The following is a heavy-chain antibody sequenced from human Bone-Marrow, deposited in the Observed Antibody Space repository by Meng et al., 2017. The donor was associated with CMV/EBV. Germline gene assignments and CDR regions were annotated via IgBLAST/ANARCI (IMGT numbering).Heavy chain of an antibody. CDR1: GFTFRNAW. CDR2: IKSKTDGGTT. Sequence: SCAASGFTFRNAWMSWVRQAPGKGLEWVGRIKSKTDGGTTDYAAPVKGRFTISRDDSKNTLYLQMNSLKTEDTAVYYCTSNRGKGVPAEKFPYYGMNVWGQGTTVTVSS. J-gene: IGHJ6*02. D-gene: IGHD2-2*01. V-gene: IGHV3-15*01. CDR3: TSNRGKGVPAEKFPYYGMNV.